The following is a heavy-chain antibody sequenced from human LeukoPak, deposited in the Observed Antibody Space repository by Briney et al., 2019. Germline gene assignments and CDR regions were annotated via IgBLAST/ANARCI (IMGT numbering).Heavy chain of an antibody. CDR1: GLIFNKYG. J-gene: IGHJ6*03. CDR3: VKWDENYYSMDV. D-gene: IGHD1-26*01. V-gene: IGHV3-23*01. Sequence: GGSLTLSCEASGLIFNKYGVRWVRRAPGKGLEWVSNISGSGGGTHYASSVKDRAAISRDNSKNTVYLQINGLRAEDTAVYFCVKWDENYYSMDVWGRGTTVTVSS. CDR2: ISGSGGGT.